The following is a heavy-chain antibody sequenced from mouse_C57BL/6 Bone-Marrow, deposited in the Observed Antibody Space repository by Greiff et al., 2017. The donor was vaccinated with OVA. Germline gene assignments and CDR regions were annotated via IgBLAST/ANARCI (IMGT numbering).Heavy chain of an antibody. CDR2: IYPGSGST. Sequence: VQLQQPGAELVKPGASVKMSCKASGYTFTSYWITWVKQRPGQGLEWIGDIYPGSGSTNYNEKFKSKATLTVDTSSSTAYMQLSSLTSEDSAFYYCARWSTTVVAFDYWGQGTTLTVSS. CDR1: GYTFTSYW. CDR3: ARWSTTVVAFDY. V-gene: IGHV1-55*01. J-gene: IGHJ2*01. D-gene: IGHD1-1*01.